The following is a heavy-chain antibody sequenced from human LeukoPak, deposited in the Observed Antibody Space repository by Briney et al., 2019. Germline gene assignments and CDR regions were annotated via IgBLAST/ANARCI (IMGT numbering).Heavy chain of an antibody. CDR2: ISVSGGST. V-gene: IGHV3-23*01. CDR1: GFTFNSYA. D-gene: IGHD3-10*01. Sequence: GGSLRLSCAASGFTFNSYAMSWVRQAPGKGLEWVSAISVSGGSTYYADSVKGRFTISRDNSKNTLYLQMNSLRAEDTAVYYCAKGGLSYYGSGSSYGMDVWGQGTTVTVSS. CDR3: AKGGLSYYGSGSSYGMDV. J-gene: IGHJ6*02.